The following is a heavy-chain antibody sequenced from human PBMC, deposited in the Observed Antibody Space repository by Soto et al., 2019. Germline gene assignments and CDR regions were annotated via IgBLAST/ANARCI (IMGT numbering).Heavy chain of an antibody. V-gene: IGHV3-21*01. CDR2: ITSTTTYI. Sequence: EVQVVESGGGLVKPGGSLRLSCAASGFTFITYIMNWVRQAPGKGLEWVSSITSTTTYIYYADSVKGRFTISRDNAKKSLYLQMNSLGAEDPAVYYCARHNRGGGYAPMDVWGPGTTVTVSS. D-gene: IGHD1-1*01. CDR1: GFTFITYI. CDR3: ARHNRGGGYAPMDV. J-gene: IGHJ6*02.